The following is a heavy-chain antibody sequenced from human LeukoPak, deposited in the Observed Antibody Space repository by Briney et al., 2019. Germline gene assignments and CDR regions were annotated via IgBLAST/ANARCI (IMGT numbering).Heavy chain of an antibody. Sequence: AGGSLRLSCAASGFTFTRNAMAWVRQAPGKGLEWVSAIDGSGGTTLYADSVKGRVTISRVQSTNTVYLQMNSLRADDTAVYYCAKAHCSSTSCSRADNWGQGTLVTVSS. CDR1: GFTFTRNA. J-gene: IGHJ4*02. CDR2: IDGSGGTT. V-gene: IGHV3-23*01. CDR3: AKAHCSSTSCSRADN. D-gene: IGHD2-2*01.